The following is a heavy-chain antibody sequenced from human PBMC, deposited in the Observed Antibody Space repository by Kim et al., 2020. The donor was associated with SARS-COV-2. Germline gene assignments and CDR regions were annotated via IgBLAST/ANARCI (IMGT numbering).Heavy chain of an antibody. J-gene: IGHJ4*02. CDR2: T. V-gene: IGHV1-46*01. CDR3: TRDSFDSGSFDY. D-gene: IGHD5-12*01. Sequence: TSYPQKFHNRVTMTRDPSTSPLYMELSSLGSEDTAMYYCTRDSFDSGSFDYWGQGTLVTVTS.